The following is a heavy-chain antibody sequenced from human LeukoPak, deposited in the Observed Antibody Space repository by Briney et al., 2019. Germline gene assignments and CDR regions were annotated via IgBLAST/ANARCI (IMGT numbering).Heavy chain of an antibody. CDR1: GGSISSYY. D-gene: IGHD1-26*01. CDR2: IYYSGST. CDR3: ARDYSWEQYYFDY. V-gene: IGHV4-59*01. J-gene: IGHJ4*02. Sequence: SGPTLVKPSETLSLTCTVSGGSISSYYWSWIRQPPGKGLEWIGYIYYSGSTNYNPSLKSRVTISGDTSKNQFSLKLRSVTAADTAVYYCARDYSWEQYYFDYWGQGTLVTVSS.